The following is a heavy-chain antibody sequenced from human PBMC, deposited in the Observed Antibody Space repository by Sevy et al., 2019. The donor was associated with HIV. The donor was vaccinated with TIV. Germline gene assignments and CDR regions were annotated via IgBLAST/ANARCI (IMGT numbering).Heavy chain of an antibody. CDR2: IKTDGSDT. V-gene: IGHV3-74*01. D-gene: IGHD1-26*01. J-gene: IGHJ5*02. CDR1: GFTFSSYW. Sequence: GGSLRLSCAASGFTFSSYWMHWVRQAPGKGLVWVSRIKTDGSDTSYANSVKGRFTISRDNTENTLYLQMNSLRAEDTAVYYCARRPTDQSGSYWFDPWGQGTLVTVSS. CDR3: ARRPTDQSGSYWFDP.